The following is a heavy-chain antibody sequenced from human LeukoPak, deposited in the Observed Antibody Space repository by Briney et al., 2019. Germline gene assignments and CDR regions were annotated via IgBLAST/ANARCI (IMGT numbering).Heavy chain of an antibody. CDR3: ARGSDIVATTWFDP. J-gene: IGHJ5*02. V-gene: IGHV4-31*03. CDR2: IYYSGST. CDR1: GGSIGSGDYY. Sequence: SETLSLTCTVSGGSIGSGDYYWSWIRQHPGKGLEWIGYIYYSGSTYYNPSLKSRVTISGDTSKNQFSLKLSSVTAADTAVYYCARGSDIVATTWFDPWGQGILVTVSS. D-gene: IGHD5-12*01.